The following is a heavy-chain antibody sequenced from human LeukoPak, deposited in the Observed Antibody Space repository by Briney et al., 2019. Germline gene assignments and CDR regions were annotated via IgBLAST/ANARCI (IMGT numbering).Heavy chain of an antibody. CDR2: IIPTFGTA. V-gene: IGHV1-69*13. CDR1: GGTFSSYA. D-gene: IGHD3-9*01. Sequence: REASVKVSCTASGGTFSSYAISWVRQAPGQGLEWMGGIIPTFGTANYAQKFQGRVTITADESTSTAYMELSSLRSEDTAVYYCARGRRYFDWLLQPYYYYYGMDVWGQGTTVTVSS. J-gene: IGHJ6*02. CDR3: ARGRRYFDWLLQPYYYYYGMDV.